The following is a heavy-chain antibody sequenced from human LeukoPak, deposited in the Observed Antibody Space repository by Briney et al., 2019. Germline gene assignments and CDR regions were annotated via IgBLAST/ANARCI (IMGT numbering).Heavy chain of an antibody. V-gene: IGHV1-2*02. CDR1: GYTFTGYY. Sequence: ASVKVSCKASGYTFTGYYIHWVRQAPGQGLEWMGWINPNSGGTEYAQKFQGRVTMTRDTSISTAYMELSRLRSDDTAVYYCARGDIYFDFWGQGTLVTVSS. CDR2: INPNSGGT. J-gene: IGHJ4*02. CDR3: ARGDIYFDF. D-gene: IGHD2-15*01.